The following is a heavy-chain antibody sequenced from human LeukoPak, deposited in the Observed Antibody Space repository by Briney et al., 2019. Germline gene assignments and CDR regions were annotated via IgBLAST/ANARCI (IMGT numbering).Heavy chain of an antibody. V-gene: IGHV1-18*04. J-gene: IGHJ4*02. CDR3: ARDCSGGSCYSPLVDY. Sequence: ASVKVSRKASGYTFTSYGISWVRQAPGQGLEWMGWISAYNGNTNYAQKLQGRVTMTTDTSTSTAYMELRSLRSDDTAVYYCARDCSGGSCYSPLVDYWGQGTLVTVSS. CDR1: GYTFTSYG. D-gene: IGHD2-15*01. CDR2: ISAYNGNT.